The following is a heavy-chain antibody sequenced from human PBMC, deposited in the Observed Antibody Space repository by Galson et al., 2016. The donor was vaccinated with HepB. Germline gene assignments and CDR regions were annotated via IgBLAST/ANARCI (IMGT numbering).Heavy chain of an antibody. J-gene: IGHJ3*01. D-gene: IGHD2-15*01. Sequence: SLRLSCAASGFSFTNLWMTWVRQAPGKGLQWVANIRQDGNEKYHAEFVKGRFTISRDNAKNSLYLQMSGLRPEDTAVYYCARDSGYCSGGSCYGDAFDVWGQGAMVTVSS. V-gene: IGHV3-7*01. CDR1: GFSFTNLW. CDR2: IRQDGNEK. CDR3: ARDSGYCSGGSCYGDAFDV.